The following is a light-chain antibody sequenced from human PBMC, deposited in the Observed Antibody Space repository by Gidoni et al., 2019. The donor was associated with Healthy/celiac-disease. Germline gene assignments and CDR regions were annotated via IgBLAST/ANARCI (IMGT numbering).Light chain of an antibody. CDR2: GAS. J-gene: IGKJ1*01. CDR3: QQSYNSPRT. CDR1: QSIRRY. V-gene: IGKV1-39*01. Sequence: DIQMTQSPSSLSASAGDRVTITCRASQSIRRYINWYQQKPGKAPKRLIYGASSLQSGVPSRFSGSGSGTDFTLTISSLQPEDFATYYCQQSYNSPRTFGQXTKVEIK.